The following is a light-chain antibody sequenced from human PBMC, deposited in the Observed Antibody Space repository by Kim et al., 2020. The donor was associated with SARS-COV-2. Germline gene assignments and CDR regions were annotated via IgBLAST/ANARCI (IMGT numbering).Light chain of an antibody. V-gene: IGKV1-16*02. CDR3: QQYNSFPLT. CDR2: TES. CDR1: QDIRNL. J-gene: IGKJ4*01. Sequence: DIQMTQSPSSLSASVGDRVTITCRASQDIRNLLAWFQQKPGKAPKSLIYTESSLQSGVPSKFSGSGSGTEFTLTISSLQPEDFATYYCQQYNSFPLTFGGGTKVDIK.